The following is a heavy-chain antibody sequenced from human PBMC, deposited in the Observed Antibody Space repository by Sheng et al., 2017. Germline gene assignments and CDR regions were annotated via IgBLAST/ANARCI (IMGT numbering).Heavy chain of an antibody. Sequence: ESGGGVVQPGRSLRLSCAASGFTFSSYGMHWVRQAPGKGLEWVAVIWYDGSNKYYADSVKGRFTISRDNSKNTLYLQMNSLRAEDTAVYYCAREVRVSTLRGTFDYWGQGTLGHRXL. CDR3: AREVRVSTLRGTFDY. CDR1: GFTFSSYG. CDR2: IWYDGSNK. D-gene: IGHD3-16*01. V-gene: IGHV3-33*01. J-gene: IGHJ4*02.